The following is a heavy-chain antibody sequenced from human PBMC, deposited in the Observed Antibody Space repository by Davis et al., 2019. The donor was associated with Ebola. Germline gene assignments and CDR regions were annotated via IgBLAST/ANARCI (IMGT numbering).Heavy chain of an antibody. J-gene: IGHJ4*02. CDR2: IYPGDSDT. Sequence: GESLKISCQGSGYSFTSYWISWVRQLPGKGLEWMGIIYPGDSDTRYSPSFQGQVTISADKSISTAYLQWSSLKASDTAMYYCARHRGYSSSWYFDYWGQGTLVTVSS. V-gene: IGHV5-51*01. CDR1: GYSFTSYW. D-gene: IGHD6-13*01. CDR3: ARHRGYSSSWYFDY.